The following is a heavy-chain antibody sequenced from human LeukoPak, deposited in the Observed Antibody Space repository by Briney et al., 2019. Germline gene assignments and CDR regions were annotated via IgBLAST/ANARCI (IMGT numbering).Heavy chain of an antibody. J-gene: IGHJ4*02. Sequence: GGSLRLSCAASGLTFSNYAMSWVRQSPGKGLEWVSTITGSGGSAYYADSVKGRFTISRDNAKNSLYLQMNSLRAEDTAVYYCARVAVADFDYWGQGTLVTVSS. CDR1: GLTFSNYA. V-gene: IGHV3-23*01. CDR2: ITGSGGSA. D-gene: IGHD6-19*01. CDR3: ARVAVADFDY.